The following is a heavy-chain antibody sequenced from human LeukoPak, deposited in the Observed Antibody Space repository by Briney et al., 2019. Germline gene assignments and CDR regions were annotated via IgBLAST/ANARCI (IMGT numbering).Heavy chain of an antibody. CDR1: GYTFIGYY. CDR2: INPNSGGT. J-gene: IGHJ5*02. CDR3: ARDGSFHMVRGVPHNLFDP. V-gene: IGHV1-2*02. Sequence: ASVKVSCKASGYTFIGYYMHWVRQAPGQGLEWMGWINPNSGGTNYAQKFQGRVTMTRDTSISTAYMELSRLRSDDTAVYYCARDGSFHMVRGVPHNLFDPWGQGTLVTVSS. D-gene: IGHD3-10*01.